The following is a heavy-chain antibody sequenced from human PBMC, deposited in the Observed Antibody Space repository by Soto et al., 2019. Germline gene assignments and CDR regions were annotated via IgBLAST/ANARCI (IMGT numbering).Heavy chain of an antibody. Sequence: EVQLVESGGGLVQPGGSLRLSCAASGFTVSSNYMSWVRQAPGKGLEWVSVIYSGGSTYYADSVKGRFTISRDNSKNTLYLQMNSLRAEDTAVYYCARDHGGAATEYFQHWGQGTLVTVSS. CDR1: GFTVSSNY. CDR2: IYSGGST. V-gene: IGHV3-66*01. D-gene: IGHD3-16*01. CDR3: ARDHGGAATEYFQH. J-gene: IGHJ1*01.